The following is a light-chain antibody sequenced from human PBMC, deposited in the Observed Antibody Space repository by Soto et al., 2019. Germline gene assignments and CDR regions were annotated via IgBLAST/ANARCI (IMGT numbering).Light chain of an antibody. CDR3: QQSYSTPET. J-gene: IGKJ1*01. Sequence: DIQMTHSPSSLSASVGDRVTITCRASQSISSFLNWYQQIPGKAPNLLIYGASNLQSGVPSRFTGSGSGTDFTLTISSLQPEDFATYFCQQSYSTPETFGQGTKVEIK. V-gene: IGKV1-39*01. CDR1: QSISSF. CDR2: GAS.